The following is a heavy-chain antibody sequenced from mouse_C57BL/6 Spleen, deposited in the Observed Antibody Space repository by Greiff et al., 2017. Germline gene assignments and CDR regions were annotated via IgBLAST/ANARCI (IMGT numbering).Heavy chain of an antibody. CDR2: ISYSGST. Sequence: VQLKESGPGLAKPSQTLSLTCSVTGYSITSDYWNWIRKFPGTKLEYMGYISYSGSTYYNPSLKSRISITRDTSKNQYYLQLNSVTTEDTATYYCARYNGYYPYYYAMDYWGQGTSVTVSS. CDR1: GYSITSDY. J-gene: IGHJ4*01. D-gene: IGHD2-3*01. V-gene: IGHV3-8*01. CDR3: ARYNGYYPYYYAMDY.